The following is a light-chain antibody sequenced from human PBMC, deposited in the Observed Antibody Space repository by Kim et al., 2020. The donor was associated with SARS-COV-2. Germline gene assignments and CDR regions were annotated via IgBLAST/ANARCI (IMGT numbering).Light chain of an antibody. J-gene: IGKJ1*01. CDR2: AAS. CDR3: QRYDAAPRT. Sequence: ASVGDRVTITCRASQGISNSLAWYQQKPGKVPKLLIYAASTLQSGVPSRFSGSGSGTDFTLTVSSLQPEDVATYYCQRYDAAPRTFGQGTKVDIK. CDR1: QGISNS. V-gene: IGKV1-27*01.